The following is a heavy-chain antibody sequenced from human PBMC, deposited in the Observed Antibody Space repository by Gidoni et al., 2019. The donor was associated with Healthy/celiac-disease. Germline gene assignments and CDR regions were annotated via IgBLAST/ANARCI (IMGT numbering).Heavy chain of an antibody. CDR3: ARVEGNYGMDV. CDR2: ISSSSSYI. V-gene: IGHV3-21*01. J-gene: IGHJ6*02. Sequence: EVQLVESGGGLVKPGGSLRLSCAASGFTFSSYSMNWVRQAPGKGPEWVSSISSSSSYIYYADSVKGRFTISRDNAKNSLYLQMNSLRAEDTAVYYCARVEGNYGMDVWGQGTTVTVSS. CDR1: GFTFSSYS.